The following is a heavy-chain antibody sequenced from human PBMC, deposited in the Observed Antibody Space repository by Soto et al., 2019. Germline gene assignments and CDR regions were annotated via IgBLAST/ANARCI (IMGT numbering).Heavy chain of an antibody. CDR2: IYPGDSDT. CDR3: ARRSQDFYYSIDV. J-gene: IGHJ6*02. V-gene: IGHV5-51*01. CDR1: GYTFTSHW. Sequence: PGESLKISCQASGYTFTSHWIGXVRQVPGKGLEWMGIIYPGDSDTRYSPSFQGQVTFSADKSISTAYLQWSSLKASDTAIYYCARRSQDFYYSIDVWGQGTTVTVSS.